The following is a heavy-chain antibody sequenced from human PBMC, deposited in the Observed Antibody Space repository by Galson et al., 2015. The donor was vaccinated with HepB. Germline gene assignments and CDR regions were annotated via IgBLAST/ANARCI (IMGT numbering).Heavy chain of an antibody. D-gene: IGHD6-19*01. V-gene: IGHV5-51*01. Sequence: SGAEVKKPGESLEISCEASGYTFSTHWIGWVRQMSGKGLEWMGIIYPGDSDTKYSPSFQGQVTISVDKSKSTAYLQWRSLEASDTAMYYCARHSSGGTTYWYSDLWGRGTRVTVSS. CDR3: ARHSSGGTTYWYSDL. CDR2: IYPGDSDT. J-gene: IGHJ2*01. CDR1: GYTFSTHW.